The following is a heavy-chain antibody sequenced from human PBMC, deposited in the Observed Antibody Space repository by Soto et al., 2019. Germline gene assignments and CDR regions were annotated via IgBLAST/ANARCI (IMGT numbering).Heavy chain of an antibody. J-gene: IGHJ6*02. CDR1: GGSFSEYF. Sequence: QVQLQQWGAGLLKPSETLSLTCAVYGGSFSEYFWTWIRRPPGKGLEWIGEINHSGSTTYNPSLKSRVTISVDTSKNQFFLKLISVTAADTAVYYCARVSGYSYGVYNFYHMDVWGHGTTVSVSS. CDR2: INHSGST. D-gene: IGHD5-18*01. CDR3: ARVSGYSYGVYNFYHMDV. V-gene: IGHV4-34*01.